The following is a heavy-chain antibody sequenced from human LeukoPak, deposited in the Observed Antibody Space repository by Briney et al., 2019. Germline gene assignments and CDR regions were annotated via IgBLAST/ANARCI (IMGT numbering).Heavy chain of an antibody. CDR2: IYYSGST. Sequence: PSETLSLTCTVSGGAISSYYWSWIPQPPGKGLEWIVYIYYSGSTNYNPSLKSRVTISVDASKNQFSLKLSSVTAADTAVYYCARVPPNGLRAYYFDYWGQGTLVTVSS. J-gene: IGHJ4*02. CDR3: ARVPPNGLRAYYFDY. V-gene: IGHV4-59*01. CDR1: GGAISSYY. D-gene: IGHD3-16*01.